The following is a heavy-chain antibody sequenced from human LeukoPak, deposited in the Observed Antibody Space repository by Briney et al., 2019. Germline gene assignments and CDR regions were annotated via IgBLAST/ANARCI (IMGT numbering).Heavy chain of an antibody. Sequence: SETLSLTCTVSGGSISSGDFYWSWIRQPPEKGLEYIGYIYYSGITFYNPSLRSRITISIDTSKNQFSLKLSSVTAADTAVYYCARDGPLYGDEGDYWGQGTLVTVSS. CDR3: ARDGPLYGDEGDY. D-gene: IGHD4-17*01. V-gene: IGHV4-30-4*01. CDR2: IYYSGIT. CDR1: GGSISSGDFY. J-gene: IGHJ4*02.